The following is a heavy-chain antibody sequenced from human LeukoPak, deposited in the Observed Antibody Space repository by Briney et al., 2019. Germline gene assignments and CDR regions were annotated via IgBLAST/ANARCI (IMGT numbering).Heavy chain of an antibody. J-gene: IGHJ4*02. Sequence: SVKVSCKASGYTFTSYDINWVRQATGQGLEWMGGIIPIFGTANYAQKFQGRVTITADESASTAYMELSSLRSEDTAVYYCARGFYYDSSGYLPYYFDYWGQGTLVTVSS. CDR2: IIPIFGTA. D-gene: IGHD3-22*01. CDR3: ARGFYYDSSGYLPYYFDY. CDR1: GYTFTSYD. V-gene: IGHV1-69*13.